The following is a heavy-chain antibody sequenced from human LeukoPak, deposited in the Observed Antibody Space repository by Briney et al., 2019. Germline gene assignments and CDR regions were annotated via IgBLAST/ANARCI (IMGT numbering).Heavy chain of an antibody. CDR1: GFTFSSYS. V-gene: IGHV3-21*01. CDR3: ATHSGSYSQVSDFDY. Sequence: PGGSLRLSCAASGFTFSSYSMNWVRQAPGKGLEWVSSISSSSSYIYYADSVKGRFTISRDNAKNSLYLQMNSLRAEDTAVYYCATHSGSYSQVSDFDYWGQGTLVTVSS. CDR2: ISSSSSYI. J-gene: IGHJ4*02. D-gene: IGHD1-26*01.